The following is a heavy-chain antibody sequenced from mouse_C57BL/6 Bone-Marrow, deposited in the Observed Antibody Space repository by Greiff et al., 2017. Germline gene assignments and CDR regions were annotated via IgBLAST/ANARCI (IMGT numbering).Heavy chain of an antibody. Sequence: EVKLQQSGPELVKPGASVKISCKASGYTFTDYYMNWVKQSHGKSLEWIGDINPNNGGTSYNQKFKGKATLTVDKSSSTAYMELRSLTSEDSAVYYCAREEVWFYFDYWGQGTTLTVSS. J-gene: IGHJ2*01. V-gene: IGHV1-26*01. CDR2: INPNNGGT. D-gene: IGHD2-10*02. CDR1: GYTFTDYY. CDR3: AREEVWFYFDY.